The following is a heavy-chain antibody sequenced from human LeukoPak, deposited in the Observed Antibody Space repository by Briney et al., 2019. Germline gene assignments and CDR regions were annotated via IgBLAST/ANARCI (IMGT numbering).Heavy chain of an antibody. V-gene: IGHV3-73*01. Sequence: PGGSLRLSCAASGFTLSDSALHWVRQASGKGLEWVGRIRSTANKDTTAYAASVKGRFTISRDASKNTVYLQMNSLTTEDTALYYCTRREYCRTTSCYASDIWGQGTMVTVSS. CDR3: TRREYCRTTSCYASDI. CDR1: GFTLSDSA. CDR2: IRSTANKDTT. J-gene: IGHJ3*02. D-gene: IGHD2-2*01.